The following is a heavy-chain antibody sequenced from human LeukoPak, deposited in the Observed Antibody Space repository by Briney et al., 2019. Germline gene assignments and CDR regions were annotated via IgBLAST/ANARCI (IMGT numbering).Heavy chain of an antibody. CDR3: ARDPVYGSGTF. CDR1: GGSISTGDYY. D-gene: IGHD3-10*01. CDR2: IYYSGTT. Sequence: SQTLSLTCTVAGGSISTGDYYWSWIRQPPGKGLEWIGYIYYSGTTYYNPSLKGRISFSMQTSKNQFSLNLRSVTAADTAVYYCARDPVYGSGTFWGQGTLVIVSS. J-gene: IGHJ4*02. V-gene: IGHV4-30-4*01.